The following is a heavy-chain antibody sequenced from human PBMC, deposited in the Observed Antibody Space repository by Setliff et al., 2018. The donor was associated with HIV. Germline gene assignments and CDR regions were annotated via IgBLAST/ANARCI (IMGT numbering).Heavy chain of an antibody. Sequence: PGGSLRLSCAASGFTFSTYWMSWVRQAPGKGLEWVANIKQEGSEKNYMDSVKGRFTISRDNAKNSLYLQMNSLRVEDTAVYYCATDCAVVGGTGSLDSWGQGALVTVSS. CDR3: ATDCAVVGGTGSLDS. D-gene: IGHD1-26*01. CDR2: IKQEGSEK. V-gene: IGHV3-7*05. J-gene: IGHJ4*02. CDR1: GFTFSTYW.